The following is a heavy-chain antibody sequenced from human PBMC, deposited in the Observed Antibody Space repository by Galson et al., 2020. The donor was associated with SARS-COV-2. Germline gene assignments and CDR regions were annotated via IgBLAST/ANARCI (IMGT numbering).Heavy chain of an antibody. Sequence: GESLKISCAASGFTLSSYSMNWVRQAPGKGLEWVSSISSSSSYIYYADPVKGRFTISRDNAKNSLYLQMNSLRAEDTAVYYCARVHREWELHYGVDGGGHGIMVTVAS. D-gene: IGHD1-26*01. CDR1: GFTLSSYS. CDR3: ARVHREWELHYGVDG. CDR2: ISSSSSYI. J-gene: IGHJ3*01. V-gene: IGHV3-21*01.